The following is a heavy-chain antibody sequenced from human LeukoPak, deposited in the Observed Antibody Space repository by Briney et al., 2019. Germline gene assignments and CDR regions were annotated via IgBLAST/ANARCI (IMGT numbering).Heavy chain of an antibody. CDR2: ISWNSGSL. Sequence: GGSLRLSCAASGFTFDDYAMHWVRQAPGKGLEWVSDISWNSGSLGYADSVKGRFTISRDNAKNSLYLEMNSLRTEDAALYYCAKGCSSTSCPDGHYYGMDVWGQGTTVIVSS. CDR1: GFTFDDYA. J-gene: IGHJ6*02. CDR3: AKGCSSTSCPDGHYYGMDV. D-gene: IGHD2-2*01. V-gene: IGHV3-9*01.